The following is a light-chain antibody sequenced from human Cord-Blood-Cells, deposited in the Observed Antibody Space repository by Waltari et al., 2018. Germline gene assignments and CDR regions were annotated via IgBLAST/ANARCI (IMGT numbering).Light chain of an antibody. CDR3: SSYTSSSTRV. Sequence: QSALTQPASVSGSPGQSITISCTGTSSDVAGYNSVSWYQQHPGKAPKLMIYDVSNRPSGVSNRFSGSKSGNTASLTISGLQAEDEADYYCSSYTSSSTRVFGGGTKLTVL. CDR2: DVS. V-gene: IGLV2-14*01. CDR1: SSDVAGYNS. J-gene: IGLJ3*02.